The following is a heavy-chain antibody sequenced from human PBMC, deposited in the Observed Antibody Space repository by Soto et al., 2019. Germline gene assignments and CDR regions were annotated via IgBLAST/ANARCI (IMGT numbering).Heavy chain of an antibody. CDR2: ISTTGSYI. J-gene: IGHJ4*01. CDR1: GFTFSTYS. V-gene: IGHV3-21*01. Sequence: GGSLRLSCAASGFTFSTYSMNWVRQAPGKGLEWVSYISTTGSYIYYADSVQGRFTISRDNAKNSLYLQMNSLRAEDTAVYYCARDYRGYDIFDYWGHGTLVTVSS. D-gene: IGHD5-12*01. CDR3: ARDYRGYDIFDY.